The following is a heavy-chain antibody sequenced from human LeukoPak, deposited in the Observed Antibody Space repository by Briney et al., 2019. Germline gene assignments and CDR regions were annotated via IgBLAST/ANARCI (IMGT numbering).Heavy chain of an antibody. CDR3: ARSTAMVTWGSFDI. CDR1: GFTFDDYA. Sequence: GGSLRLSCAASGFTFDDYAMHWVRQAPGKGLEWVSLITWDGDTTYNADSVKGRCTISRDNIKYSLYLQMNSLRTEDTALYYCARSTAMVTWGSFDIWGQGTLVTVSS. CDR2: ITWDGDTT. D-gene: IGHD5-18*01. J-gene: IGHJ3*02. V-gene: IGHV3-43*01.